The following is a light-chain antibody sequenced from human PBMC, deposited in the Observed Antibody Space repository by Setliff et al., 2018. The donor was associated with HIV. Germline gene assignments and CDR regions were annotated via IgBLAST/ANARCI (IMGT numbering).Light chain of an antibody. J-gene: IGLJ1*01. V-gene: IGLV2-23*02. CDR1: SSDVGNYNV. CDR2: EVS. Sequence: QSALAQPASVSGSPGQSITISCTGTSSDVGNYNVVSWYQQHPGKAPKVMIYEVSKRPSGISTRFSGPKSGNTASLTIPGLQAEDEADYYCCSYAGSSTSYVFGTGTKVTVL. CDR3: CSYAGSSTSYV.